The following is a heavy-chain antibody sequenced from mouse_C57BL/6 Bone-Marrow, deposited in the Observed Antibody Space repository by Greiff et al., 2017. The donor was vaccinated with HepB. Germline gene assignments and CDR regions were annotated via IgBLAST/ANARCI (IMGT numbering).Heavy chain of an antibody. D-gene: IGHD1-1*01. J-gene: IGHJ1*03. CDR2: ISNGGGST. Sequence: EVKLVESGGGLVQPGGSLKLSCAASGFTFSDYYMYWVRQTPEKRLEWVAYISNGGGSTYYPDTVKGRFTISRDNAKNTLYLQMSRLKSEDTAMYYCARHGGSSPWYFDVWGTGTTVTVSS. CDR1: GFTFSDYY. V-gene: IGHV5-12*01. CDR3: ARHGGSSPWYFDV.